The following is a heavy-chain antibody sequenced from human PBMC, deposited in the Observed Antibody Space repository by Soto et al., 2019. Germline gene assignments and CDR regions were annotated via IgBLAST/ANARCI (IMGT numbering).Heavy chain of an antibody. V-gene: IGHV1-69*13. CDR1: GGTFSSYA. D-gene: IGHD1-26*01. CDR3: ASTRRATIYYYYYGMDV. J-gene: IGHJ6*02. Sequence: ASVKVSCKASGGTFSSYAISWVRQAPGQGLEWMGGIIPIFGTANYAQKFQGRVTITADESTSTAYMELSSLRSEDTAVYYCASTRRATIYYYYYGMDVWGQGTTVTVSS. CDR2: IIPIFGTA.